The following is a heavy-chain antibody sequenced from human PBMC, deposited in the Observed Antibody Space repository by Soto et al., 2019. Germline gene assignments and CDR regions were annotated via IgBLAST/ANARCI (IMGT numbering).Heavy chain of an antibody. V-gene: IGHV1-18*01. CDR1: GYTFTSYG. CDR2: ISAYNGNT. J-gene: IGHJ4*02. Sequence: QVPLVQSGAEVKKPGASVKVSCKASGYTFTSYGISWVRQAPGQGLEWMGWISAYNGNTNYAQKLQGRVTMTTDTSTSTAYMERRSLRSDDTAVYYCARVVITFGGVIVPDYWGQGTLVTVSS. D-gene: IGHD3-16*02. CDR3: ARVVITFGGVIVPDY.